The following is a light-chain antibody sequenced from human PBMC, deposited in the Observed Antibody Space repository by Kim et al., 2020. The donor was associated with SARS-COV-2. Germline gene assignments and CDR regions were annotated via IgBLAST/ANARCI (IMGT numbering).Light chain of an antibody. J-gene: IGLJ1*01. CDR3: QAWDSSTEV. Sequence: SYELTQPPSVSVSPGQTASITFSGDKLGDKYACWYQQKPGQSPVLVIYQDSKRPSGIPERFSGSTSGNTATLTIRGTQAMDEADYSCQAWDSSTEVFGNG. V-gene: IGLV3-1*01. CDR2: QDS. CDR1: KLGDKY.